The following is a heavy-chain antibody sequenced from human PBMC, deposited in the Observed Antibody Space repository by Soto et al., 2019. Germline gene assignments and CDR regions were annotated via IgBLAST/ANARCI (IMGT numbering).Heavy chain of an antibody. CDR1: GFTFSSYG. D-gene: IGHD6-19*01. Sequence: PGGSLRLSCAASGFTFSSYGMHWVRQAPGKGLEWVAVISYDGSNKYYADSVKGRFTISRDNSKNTLYLQMNSLRAEDTAVYYCATGGYSSGWYDLPPYWGQGTLVTVSS. V-gene: IGHV3-30*03. CDR3: ATGGYSSGWYDLPPY. J-gene: IGHJ4*02. CDR2: ISYDGSNK.